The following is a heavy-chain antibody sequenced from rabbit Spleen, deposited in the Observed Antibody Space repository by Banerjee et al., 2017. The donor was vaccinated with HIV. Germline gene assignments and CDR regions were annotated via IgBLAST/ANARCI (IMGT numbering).Heavy chain of an antibody. CDR2: IYVGSGGTT. Sequence: QEQLVESGGGLVQPEGSLTLTCTASGFSFSSSYWMSWVRQAPGKGLEWIGCIYVGSGGTTYYASWAKGRFTISSHNAQNTLFLQLNSLTAADTATYFCVREVAAKFSLWGPGTLVTVS. D-gene: IGHD4-1*01. V-gene: IGHV1S45*01. J-gene: IGHJ4*01. CDR1: GFSFSSSYW. CDR3: VREVAAKFSL.